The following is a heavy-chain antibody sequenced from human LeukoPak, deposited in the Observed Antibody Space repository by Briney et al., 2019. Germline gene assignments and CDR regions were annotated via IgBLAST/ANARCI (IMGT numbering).Heavy chain of an antibody. V-gene: IGHV4-34*10. D-gene: IGHD3-3*01. CDR2: INHSGST. CDR1: DKSFSGYY. Sequence: SETLSLTCAVSDKSFSGYYWSWIRQPPGKGLEWIGEINHSGSTNYHPSLKSRVTMSVDTSKNQFSLKLSSVTAADTAVYYCAREKLNYDFWSGYSDYYYYYYMDVWGKGTTVTVSS. CDR3: AREKLNYDFWSGYSDYYYYYYMDV. J-gene: IGHJ6*03.